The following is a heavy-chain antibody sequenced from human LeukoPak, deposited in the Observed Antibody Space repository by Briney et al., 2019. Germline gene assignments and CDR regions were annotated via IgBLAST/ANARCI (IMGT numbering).Heavy chain of an antibody. D-gene: IGHD5-18*01. V-gene: IGHV4-4*02. Sequence: SGTLSLTCAVSGGSISSSNWWSWVRQPPGKGLEWIGEIYHSGSTNYNPSLKSRVTISVDKSKNHFSLKLSSVTAADTAVYYCASLPTPRQLWFASWGEGTLVTVSS. CDR1: GGSISSSNW. CDR2: IYHSGST. CDR3: ASLPTPRQLWFAS. J-gene: IGHJ4*02.